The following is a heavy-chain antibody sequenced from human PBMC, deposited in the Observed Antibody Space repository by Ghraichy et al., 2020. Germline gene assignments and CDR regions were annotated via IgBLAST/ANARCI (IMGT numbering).Heavy chain of an antibody. CDR3: AGRIGVTAKKPNSIDY. J-gene: IGHJ4*02. CDR2: INHSGST. CDR1: GGSFSGYY. Sequence: SETLSLTCAVYGGSFSGYYWSWIRQPPGKGLEWIGEINHSGSTNYNPSLKSRVTISVDTSKNQFSLKLSSVTAADTAVYYCAGRIGVTAKKPNSIDYWGQGTLVTVSS. D-gene: IGHD2-21*02. V-gene: IGHV4-34*01.